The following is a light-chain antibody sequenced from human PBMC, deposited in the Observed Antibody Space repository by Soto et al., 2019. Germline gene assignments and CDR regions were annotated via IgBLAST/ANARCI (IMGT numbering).Light chain of an antibody. CDR3: QQYGGSPLYT. Sequence: IVWTQSPGTLSLSPGDRATLSCRASQTVSSSDIAWYQQKPGHAPRLLIYGASTRATGIPDKFSGSGSETDFTLTISRLEPEDFAVYYCQQYGGSPLYTFGQGTKLEIK. J-gene: IGKJ2*01. CDR2: GAS. CDR1: QTVSSSD. V-gene: IGKV3-20*01.